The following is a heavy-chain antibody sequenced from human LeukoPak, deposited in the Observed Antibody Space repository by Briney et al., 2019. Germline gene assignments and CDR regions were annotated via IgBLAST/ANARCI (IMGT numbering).Heavy chain of an antibody. J-gene: IGHJ5*02. V-gene: IGHV3-7*01. Sequence: PGGSLRLSCAASGFTFSSYWMSWVRQAPGKGLEWVANIRQDGSEKYYVDSVKGRFTISRDNAKNSLYLQMNSLRAEDTAVYYCARCNYYGSGSSSFFDPWGQGTLVTVSS. CDR2: IRQDGSEK. CDR3: ARCNYYGSGSSSFFDP. D-gene: IGHD3-10*01. CDR1: GFTFSSYW.